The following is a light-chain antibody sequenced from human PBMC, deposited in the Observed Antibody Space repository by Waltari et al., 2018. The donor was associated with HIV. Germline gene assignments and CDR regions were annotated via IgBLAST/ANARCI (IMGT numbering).Light chain of an antibody. J-gene: IGLJ2*01. CDR3: AVWDDTLSGHLV. CDR1: RSNVGRNY. V-gene: IGLV1-47*01. CDR2: RHN. Sequence: QSVLTQPPSASGTPGQRVPISYSGSRSNVGRNYVHWYRQLPGPAPTLLIDRHNQRQSAVPARCAGSKSGTSASVAMSGLRSEDEADYYCAVWDDTLSGHLVFGGGTKLTVL.